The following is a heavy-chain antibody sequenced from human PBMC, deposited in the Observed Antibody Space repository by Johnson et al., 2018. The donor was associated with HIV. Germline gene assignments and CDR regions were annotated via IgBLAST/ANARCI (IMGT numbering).Heavy chain of an antibody. CDR1: GFTFSSYA. CDR3: ARLTWDQNRGWDAFDI. D-gene: IGHD1-26*01. V-gene: IGHV3-30*14. CDR2: ISYDGSNK. Sequence: QVQLVESGGGVVQPGRSLRLSCAASGFTFSSYAMHWVRQAPGKGLEWVAVISYDGSNKYYADSVKGRFTISRDTSKNTLYLQMNSLRAEDTAVYYCARLTWDQNRGWDAFDIWGQGTMVTVSS. J-gene: IGHJ3*02.